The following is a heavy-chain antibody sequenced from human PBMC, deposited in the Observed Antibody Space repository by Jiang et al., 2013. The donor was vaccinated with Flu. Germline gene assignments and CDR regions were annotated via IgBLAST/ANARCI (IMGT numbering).Heavy chain of an antibody. Sequence: SGAEVKKPGSSVKVSCRASGSTFSSSAISWVRQAPGQGLEWMGRIIPTFGSPNYAQKFQGRVTITADKSTSTCYMDLSSLRSDDTAVYYCARLMGPRGGSSHNWVDPWGQGTLVTVSS. CDR3: ARLMGPRGGSSHNWVDP. CDR1: GSTFSSSA. V-gene: IGHV1-69*06. J-gene: IGHJ5*02. D-gene: IGHD3-10*01. CDR2: IIPTFGSP.